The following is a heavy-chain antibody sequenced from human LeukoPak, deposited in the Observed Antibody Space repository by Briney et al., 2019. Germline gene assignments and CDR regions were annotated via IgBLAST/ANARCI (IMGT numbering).Heavy chain of an antibody. CDR3: ARTIAAPFTHYFDY. CDR2: ININNGET. Sequence: GASVKVSCKASGYTFASHGITWVRQAPGQGLEWMGWININNGETNYAQNVRARVTMTTDTSTNTAYMELWSLRSDDTAIYYCARTIAAPFTHYFDYWGQGTLVTVAP. CDR1: GYTFASHG. D-gene: IGHD6-13*01. J-gene: IGHJ4*02. V-gene: IGHV1-18*01.